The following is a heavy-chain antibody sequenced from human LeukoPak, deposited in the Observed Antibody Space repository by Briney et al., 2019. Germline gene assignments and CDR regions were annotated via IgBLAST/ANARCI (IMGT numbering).Heavy chain of an antibody. V-gene: IGHV3-21*01. CDR2: ISSSSSYI. CDR3: ARDERSTIFGVVFYYMDV. J-gene: IGHJ6*03. CDR1: GFTFSSYS. Sequence: GGSLRLSCAASGFTFSSYSMSWVSQAPGKGLEWVSSISSSSSYIYYADSVKGRFTISRDNAKNSLYLQMNSLRAEDTAVYYCARDERSTIFGVVFYYMDVWGKGTTVTVSS. D-gene: IGHD3-3*01.